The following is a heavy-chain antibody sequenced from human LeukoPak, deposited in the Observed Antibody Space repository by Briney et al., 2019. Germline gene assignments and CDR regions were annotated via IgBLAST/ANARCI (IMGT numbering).Heavy chain of an antibody. CDR3: ARETRNYYDSIGYYLFDY. CDR1: GYNISSGYY. J-gene: IGHJ4*02. V-gene: IGHV4-38-2*02. Sequence: SSETLSLTCTVSGYNISSGYYWGWLRQTPGKGLEWIGSFYYRGNTYYNPSLKSRVTVSVDTSKNQFSLKLSAVTDADTAIYYCARETRNYYDSIGYYLFDYWGQGTLVTVSS. D-gene: IGHD3-22*01. CDR2: FYYRGNT.